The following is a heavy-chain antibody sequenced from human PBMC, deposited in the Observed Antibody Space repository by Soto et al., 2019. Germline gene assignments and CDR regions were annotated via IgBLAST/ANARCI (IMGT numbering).Heavy chain of an antibody. Sequence: QVKLVESGGGVVQPGRSLRLSCAASGCTFSTYGMHWVRQAPGKGLEWVAVISYDGSDKYYADSVKGRFTISRDNSKNTLYLQINSLRAEDTAVYYCAKDHHNYDSSALWNFGMDVWGQGTTVTVSS. D-gene: IGHD3-22*01. CDR2: ISYDGSDK. V-gene: IGHV3-30*18. J-gene: IGHJ6*02. CDR1: GCTFSTYG. CDR3: AKDHHNYDSSALWNFGMDV.